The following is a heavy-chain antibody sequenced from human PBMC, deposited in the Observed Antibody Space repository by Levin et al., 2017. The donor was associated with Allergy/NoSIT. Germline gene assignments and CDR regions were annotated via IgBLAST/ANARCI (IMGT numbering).Heavy chain of an antibody. J-gene: IGHJ5*02. CDR3: ARAQGGFEGYCSSTSCYTNWFDP. Sequence: SETLSLTCTVSGGSISSYYWSWIRQPPGKGLEWIGYIYYSGSTNYNPSLKSRVTISVDTSKNQFSLKLGSVTAADTAVYYCARAQGGFEGYCSSTSCYTNWFDPWGQGTLVTVSS. V-gene: IGHV4-59*01. CDR2: IYYSGST. D-gene: IGHD2-2*02. CDR1: GGSISSYY.